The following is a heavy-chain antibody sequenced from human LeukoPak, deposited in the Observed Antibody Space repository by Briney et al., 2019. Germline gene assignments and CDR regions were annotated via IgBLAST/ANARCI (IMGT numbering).Heavy chain of an antibody. CDR3: ARTVAGKLVFAY. J-gene: IGHJ4*02. D-gene: IGHD6-19*01. Sequence: SETLSLTCTVSGVSISSSGYYWGWIRQPPGKGLEWIGNIYYSGSTYDNSSLKSRVTISLDMSKNQCSLKLSSVTAADTAIYYCARTVAGKLVFAYWGQGTLVTISS. V-gene: IGHV4-39*07. CDR2: IYYSGST. CDR1: GVSISSSGYY.